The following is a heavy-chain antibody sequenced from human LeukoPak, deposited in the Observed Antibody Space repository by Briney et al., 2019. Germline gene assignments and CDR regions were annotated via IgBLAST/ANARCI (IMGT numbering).Heavy chain of an antibody. CDR3: ARHRDHSWYLD. Sequence: GESLEISCKGSGYSFTTYWIGWVRQMPGKGLEWMGIIYPGDSDTRYSPSFQGQVTISADKSISTAYLQWSSLKASDTAMYYCARHRDHSWYLDWGQGTLVTVSS. D-gene: IGHD6-13*01. CDR1: GYSFTTYW. J-gene: IGHJ4*02. CDR2: IYPGDSDT. V-gene: IGHV5-51*01.